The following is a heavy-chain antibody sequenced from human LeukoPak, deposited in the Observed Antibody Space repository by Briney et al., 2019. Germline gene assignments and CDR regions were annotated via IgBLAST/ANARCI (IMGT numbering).Heavy chain of an antibody. J-gene: IGHJ3*02. CDR2: INPSGGST. D-gene: IGHD5-24*01. V-gene: IGHV1-46*01. Sequence: GSVKVSCKASGYTFTSYYMHWVRQAPGQGLEWMGIINPSGGSTSYAQKFQGRVTMTRDTSTSTVYMELSSLRSEDTAVYYCARAGEMATIGSAFDIWGQGTMVTISS. CDR1: GYTFTSYY. CDR3: ARAGEMATIGSAFDI.